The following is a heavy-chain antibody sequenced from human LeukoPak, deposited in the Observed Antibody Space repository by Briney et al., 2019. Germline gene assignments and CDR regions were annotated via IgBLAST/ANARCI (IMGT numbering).Heavy chain of an antibody. J-gene: IGHJ4*02. D-gene: IGHD1-14*01. Sequence: GGSLRLSCAASGFTFSRYWMRWVRQARGKGPEWVANIKQDGSEKHHGASVKGRFTIHRDNAKNSLYLQMNSLRVEDTAVYYCVKHETGPEYWGQGTLVAVSS. V-gene: IGHV3-7*01. CDR3: VKHETGPEY. CDR2: IKQDGSEK. CDR1: GFTFSRYW.